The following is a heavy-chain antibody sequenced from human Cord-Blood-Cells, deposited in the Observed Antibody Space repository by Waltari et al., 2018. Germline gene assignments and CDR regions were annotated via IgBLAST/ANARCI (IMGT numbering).Heavy chain of an antibody. CDR2: INHRGSN. CDR1: GGSFSGYY. V-gene: IGHV4-34*01. J-gene: IGHJ5*02. CDR3: ARSKGSHCSSTSCYSNWFDP. D-gene: IGHD2-2*01. Sequence: QVQLQQWGAGLLKPSETLSLTCAVYGGSFSGYYWSWIRQPPGKGLEWIGEINHRGSNNSNPSLKGQVTISVDTSKNQFSLRLSSVTAADTAVYYCARSKGSHCSSTSCYSNWFDPWGQGTLVTVSS.